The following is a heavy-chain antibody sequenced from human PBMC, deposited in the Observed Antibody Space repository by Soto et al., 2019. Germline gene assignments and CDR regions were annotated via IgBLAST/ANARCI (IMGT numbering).Heavy chain of an antibody. Sequence: SETLSLTCTVFNGSIGNYYWSWIRQPAGKGLEWIGQIYNTGSTTFNPSLKNRVTMSVDTSNNKFSLTMTSVTAADTAVYYCARGSLAIDYWGQGTQVTVSS. CDR1: NGSIGNYY. V-gene: IGHV4-4*07. D-gene: IGHD3-16*02. J-gene: IGHJ4*02. CDR2: IYNTGST. CDR3: ARGSLAIDY.